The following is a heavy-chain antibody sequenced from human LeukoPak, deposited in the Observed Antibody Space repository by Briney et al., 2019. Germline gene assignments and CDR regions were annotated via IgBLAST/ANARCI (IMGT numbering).Heavy chain of an antibody. J-gene: IGHJ5*02. CDR1: GGTFSSYA. D-gene: IGHD3-16*02. CDR2: IIPIFGTA. Sequence: ASVKVSCKASGGTFSSYAISWMRQAPGQGLEWMGGIIPIFGTANYAQKFQGRVTITADKSTSTAYMELSSLKSEDTAVYYCARDNNDYVWGSYRYGFDPWGQGTLVTVSS. V-gene: IGHV1-69*06. CDR3: ARDNNDYVWGSYRYGFDP.